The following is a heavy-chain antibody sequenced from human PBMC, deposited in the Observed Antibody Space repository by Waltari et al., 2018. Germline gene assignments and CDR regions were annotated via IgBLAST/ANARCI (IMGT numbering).Heavy chain of an antibody. V-gene: IGHV3-30*18. Sequence: QVQLVESGGGVVQPGRSLRLSCAAPGFPFSSTGMHWGRLIPGKGLEWVSIISNEGSNNNYADSVKGRFTISRDNSKNTLYLQMNSVRADDTGVYYCAKDPGTGARWVGYGMDVWGQGTTVTVSS. CDR3: AKDPGTGARWVGYGMDV. CDR2: ISNEGSNN. CDR1: GFPFSSTG. J-gene: IGHJ6*02. D-gene: IGHD6-6*01.